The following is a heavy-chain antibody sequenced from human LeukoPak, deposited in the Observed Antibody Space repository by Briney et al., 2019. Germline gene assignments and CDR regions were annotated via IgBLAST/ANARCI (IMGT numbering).Heavy chain of an antibody. CDR2: INRIRYDGTL. V-gene: IGHV3-15*01. CDR3: TTGITMVRGVPGVYFDY. J-gene: IGHJ4*02. D-gene: IGHD3-10*01. CDR1: GFTFSNGW. Sequence: AGSLTLSCAASGFTFSNGWLSWVRQAPGKGLEWVGRINRIRYDGTLDYAAPVKGRFTISRDDSISTLYLQMNSLKTEDTAVYYWTTGITMVRGVPGVYFDYWGQGTLVTVSS.